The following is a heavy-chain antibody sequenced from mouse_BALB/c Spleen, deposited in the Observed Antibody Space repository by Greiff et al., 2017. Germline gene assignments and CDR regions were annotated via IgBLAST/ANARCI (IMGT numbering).Heavy chain of an antibody. CDR2: ISYSGST. V-gene: IGHV3-2*02. J-gene: IGHJ2*01. Sequence: ESGPGLVKPSQSLSLTCTVTGYSITSYYAWNWIRQFPGNKLEWMGYISYSGSTSYNPSLKSRISITRDTSKNQFFLQLNSVTTEDTATYYCARWGLCRYYFDYWGQGTTLTVSS. CDR3: ARWGLCRYYFDY. CDR1: GYSITSYYA. D-gene: IGHD3-3*01.